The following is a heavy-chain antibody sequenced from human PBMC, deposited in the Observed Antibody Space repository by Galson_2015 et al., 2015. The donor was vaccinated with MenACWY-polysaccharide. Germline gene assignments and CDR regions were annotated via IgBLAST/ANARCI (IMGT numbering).Heavy chain of an antibody. J-gene: IGHJ6*02. CDR3: ARNNYAGLRGYYYGMDV. CDR1: GYSFTSYW. V-gene: IGHV5-51*01. CDR2: IYPGDSDT. Sequence: QSGAEGKKPGESLKISCEGSGYSFTSYWIAWVRQMPGKGLEWMGIIYPGDSDTRYSPSFQGQVTISADKSISTAYLQWSSLKASDTAMYYCARNNYAGLRGYYYGMDVWGQGTTVTVSS. D-gene: IGHD5-12*01.